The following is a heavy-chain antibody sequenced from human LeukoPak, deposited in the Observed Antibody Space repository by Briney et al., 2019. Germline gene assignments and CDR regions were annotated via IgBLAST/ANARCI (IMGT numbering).Heavy chain of an antibody. V-gene: IGHV4-30-2*01. J-gene: IGHJ4*02. Sequence: PSLTLSLTCAVSGGSISSGGYSWSWIRQPPGKGLEWIGYIYHSGSTYYNPSLKSRVTISVDRSKNQFSLKLSSVTAADTAVYYCASASPRVGYYFDYWGQGTLVTVSS. D-gene: IGHD2-15*01. CDR2: IYHSGST. CDR1: GGSISSGGYS. CDR3: ASASPRVGYYFDY.